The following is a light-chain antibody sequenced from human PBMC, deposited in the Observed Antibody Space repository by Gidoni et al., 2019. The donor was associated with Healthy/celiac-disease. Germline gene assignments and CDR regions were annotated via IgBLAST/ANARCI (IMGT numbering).Light chain of an antibody. CDR3: SSYTSSSTDVV. Sequence: QSALPQPASVSGSPGQSITISCTGTSSDVGGYNYVSWYQQHPGKAPKLMIYEVSNRPSGVSNSFSGSKSGNTASLTISGLQAEDEADYYCSSYTSSSTDVVFGGGTKLTVL. CDR1: SSDVGGYNY. CDR2: EVS. J-gene: IGLJ2*01. V-gene: IGLV2-14*01.